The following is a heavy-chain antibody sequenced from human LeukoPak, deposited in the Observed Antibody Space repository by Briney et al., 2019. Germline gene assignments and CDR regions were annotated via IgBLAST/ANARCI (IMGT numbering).Heavy chain of an antibody. Sequence: SQTLSLTCTDSGGSISSSSYYWGWIRQPPGKGLEWFGSIYYSGSTYYNPSLKSRVTISVDTSKNQFSLKLSSVTAADTAVYYCARLPAVAGYYYYYYMDVWGKGTTVTVSS. J-gene: IGHJ6*03. CDR3: ARLPAVAGYYYYYYMDV. CDR2: IYYSGST. D-gene: IGHD6-19*01. CDR1: GGSISSSSYY. V-gene: IGHV4-39*01.